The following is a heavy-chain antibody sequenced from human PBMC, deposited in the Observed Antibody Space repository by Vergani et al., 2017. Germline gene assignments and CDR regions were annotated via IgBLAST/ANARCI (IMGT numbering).Heavy chain of an antibody. CDR2: ISYDGSNK. Sequence: QVQLVESGGGVVQPGRSLRLSCAASGFTFSRSPMHWVRRAPGNVLELVAVISYDGSNKYYADSMKGRFTISRDNSKNTRYLQMNSLRAEDTAVYYCAGAPTVDDAFDIWGQGTMVTVSS. CDR1: GFTFSRSP. V-gene: IGHV3-30*04. D-gene: IGHD1-1*01. J-gene: IGHJ3*02. CDR3: AGAPTVDDAFDI.